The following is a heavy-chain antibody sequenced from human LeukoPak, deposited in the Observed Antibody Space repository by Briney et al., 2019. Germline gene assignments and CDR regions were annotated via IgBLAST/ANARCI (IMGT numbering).Heavy chain of an antibody. Sequence: GGSLRLSCAASGFTFSSYGMHWVRQAPGKGLEWVAFIRYDGSNKYYADSVKGRLTISRDNSKNTLYLQMNSLRAEDTAVYYCARDPPLIAAAGSRYFQHWGQGTLVTVSS. D-gene: IGHD6-13*01. V-gene: IGHV3-30*02. CDR2: IRYDGSNK. CDR1: GFTFSSYG. J-gene: IGHJ1*01. CDR3: ARDPPLIAAAGSRYFQH.